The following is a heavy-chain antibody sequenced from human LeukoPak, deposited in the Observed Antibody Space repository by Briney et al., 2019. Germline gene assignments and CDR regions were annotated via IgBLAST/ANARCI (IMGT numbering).Heavy chain of an antibody. J-gene: IGHJ4*02. CDR2: IIPILGIA. V-gene: IGHV1-69*04. Sequence: SVKVSCKASGGTFSSYAISWVRQAPGQGLEWMGRIIPILGIANYAQKFQGKVTITADKSTSTAYMELSSLRSEDTAVYYCARASPTYSSGWYENYWGQGTLVTVSS. CDR1: GGTFSSYA. D-gene: IGHD6-19*01. CDR3: ARASPTYSSGWYENY.